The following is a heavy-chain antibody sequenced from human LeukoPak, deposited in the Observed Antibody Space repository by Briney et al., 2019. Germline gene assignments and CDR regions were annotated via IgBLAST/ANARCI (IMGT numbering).Heavy chain of an antibody. Sequence: SETLSLTCTVCGGSISSSSYYWGWIREPPGKGLEWVGSIYYSGSTYYNPSLKSRVTISVDTSKNQFSLKLSSVTAADTAVYYCARQLYSSSWYLNWFDPWGQGTLVTVSS. CDR1: GGSISSSSYY. D-gene: IGHD6-13*01. V-gene: IGHV4-39*01. CDR2: IYYSGST. J-gene: IGHJ5*02. CDR3: ARQLYSSSWYLNWFDP.